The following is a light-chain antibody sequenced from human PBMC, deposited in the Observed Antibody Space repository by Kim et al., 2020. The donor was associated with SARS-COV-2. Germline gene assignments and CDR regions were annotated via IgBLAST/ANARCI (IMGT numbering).Light chain of an antibody. CDR2: GKN. J-gene: IGLJ3*02. Sequence: SSELTQDPAVSVALGQTVRITCQGDSLRSYYASWYQQTPGQAPVLVIYGKNNRPSGIPDRFSGSSSGNTASLTITGAQAEDEADYYCNSRDSSGNLNWV. CDR3: NSRDSSGNLNWV. V-gene: IGLV3-19*01. CDR1: SLRSYY.